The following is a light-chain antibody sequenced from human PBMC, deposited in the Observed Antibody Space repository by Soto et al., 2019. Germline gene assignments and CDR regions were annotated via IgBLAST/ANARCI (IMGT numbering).Light chain of an antibody. CDR1: QGVGSN. CDR3: QQYNDWVT. V-gene: IGKV3D-15*01. CDR2: GAS. Sequence: EIVLTQSPGTLSLSPGEGATLSCRASQGVGSNYLAWYQQKPGQPPRLLMYGASTRATGIPARFSGSGSGTEFTLTISSLHSEDFALYYCQQYNDWVTFGQGTRLEIK. J-gene: IGKJ5*01.